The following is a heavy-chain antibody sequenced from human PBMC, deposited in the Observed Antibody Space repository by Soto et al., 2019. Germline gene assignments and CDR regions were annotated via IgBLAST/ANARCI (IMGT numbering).Heavy chain of an antibody. Sequence: QVQLQQWGAGLLKPSETLSLPCAVYGGSFSGYYWSWIRQPPGKGLEWIGEINHSGSTNYNPSLKSRVTISVDRAKDRFSLKLSSVTAAETAVYYWESGDRNSGWFDYWGQGTLVTVSS. J-gene: IGHJ4*02. CDR2: INHSGST. V-gene: IGHV4-34*01. CDR1: GGSFSGYY. CDR3: ESGDRNSGWFDY. D-gene: IGHD1-1*01.